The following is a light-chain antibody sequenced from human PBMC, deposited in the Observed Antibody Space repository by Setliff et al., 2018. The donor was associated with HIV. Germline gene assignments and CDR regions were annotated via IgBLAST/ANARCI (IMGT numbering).Light chain of an antibody. Sequence: SVLTQPASVSGSPGQSLTISCTGTSGNLGSYDLVSWYQQHPVKAPRPIIYEVTKRPSGVSSRFSGSKSGNTASLTISGLQAEDEADYYCCSFANNNTKVFGGGTKVTVL. V-gene: IGLV2-23*02. CDR1: SGNLGSYDL. CDR2: EVT. J-gene: IGLJ1*01. CDR3: CSFANNNTKV.